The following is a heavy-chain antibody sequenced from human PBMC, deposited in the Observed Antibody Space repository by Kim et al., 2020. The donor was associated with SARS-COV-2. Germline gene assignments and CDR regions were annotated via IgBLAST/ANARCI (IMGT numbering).Heavy chain of an antibody. D-gene: IGHD3-9*01. V-gene: IGHV3-15*01. Sequence: YAAPVKGRFTISRDDSKNTLYLQMNSLKTEDTAVYYCTTDHDYDILTGDPWGQGTLVTVSS. J-gene: IGHJ5*02. CDR3: TTDHDYDILTGDP.